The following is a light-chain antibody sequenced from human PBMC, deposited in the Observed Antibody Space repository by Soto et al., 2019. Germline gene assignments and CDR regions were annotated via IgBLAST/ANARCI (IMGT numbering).Light chain of an antibody. CDR3: QQYYSTPWT. CDR2: WAS. Sequence: DIVMTQSPDSLAVSLGERATINCKSSQSVLYSSNNKNYLAWYQQKPGQPPKLLIYWASTRESRVPDRFSGGGSGTDFTLAISGLQAEDVAVYYCQQYYSTPWTFGQGTKVEIK. J-gene: IGKJ1*01. V-gene: IGKV4-1*01. CDR1: QSVLYSSNNKNY.